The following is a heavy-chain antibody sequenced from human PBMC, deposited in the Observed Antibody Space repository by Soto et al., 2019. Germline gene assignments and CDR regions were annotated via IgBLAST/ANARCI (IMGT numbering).Heavy chain of an antibody. CDR3: ARAEERSSSRPLDY. CDR2: IIPIFGTA. V-gene: IGHV1-69*13. CDR1: GGTFSSYA. Sequence: GASVKVSCKASGGTFSSYAISWVRQAPGQGLEWMGGIIPIFGTANYAQKFQGGVTITADESTSTAYMELSSLGSEDTPVYYCARAEERSSSRPLDYWGQGTLVTVSS. D-gene: IGHD6-13*01. J-gene: IGHJ4*02.